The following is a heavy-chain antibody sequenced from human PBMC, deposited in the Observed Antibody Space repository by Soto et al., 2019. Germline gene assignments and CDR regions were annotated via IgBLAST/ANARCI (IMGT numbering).Heavy chain of an antibody. CDR2: IYYSGST. V-gene: IGHV4-59*01. Sequence: PSETLSLTCTVSGGSSSSYYWSWIRQPPGKGLEWIGYIYYSGSTNYNPSLKSRVTISVDTSKNQFSLKLSSVTAADTAVYYCARMYSSSSGRYFDYWGQGTLVTVSS. CDR1: GGSSSSYY. CDR3: ARMYSSSSGRYFDY. J-gene: IGHJ4*02. D-gene: IGHD6-6*01.